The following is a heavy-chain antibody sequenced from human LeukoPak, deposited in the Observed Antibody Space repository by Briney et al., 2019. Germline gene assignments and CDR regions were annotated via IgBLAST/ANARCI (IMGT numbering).Heavy chain of an antibody. CDR1: GGTYSSYA. CDR3: ARTGVAAAGSGEYFQH. J-gene: IGHJ1*01. D-gene: IGHD6-13*01. V-gene: IGHV1-69*01. CDR2: SIPIFGTA. Sequence: SVKGSCKASGGTYSSYAISWGRQAPGQRLEWMGGSIPIFGTANYAQKFQGRVTITADESTSTAYMELSSLRSEDTAVYYCARTGVAAAGSGEYFQHWGQGTLVTVSS.